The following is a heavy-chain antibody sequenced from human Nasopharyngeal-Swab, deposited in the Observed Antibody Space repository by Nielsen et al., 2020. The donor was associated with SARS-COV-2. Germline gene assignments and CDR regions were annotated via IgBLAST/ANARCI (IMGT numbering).Heavy chain of an antibody. CDR3: ARHSPLFYDILMTPNWYFDL. J-gene: IGHJ2*01. V-gene: IGHV4-59*08. CDR1: GGSISSYY. D-gene: IGHD3-9*01. Sequence: SETLSLTCTVSGGSISSYYWSWIRQPSGKGLEWIGYIYYSGSTNYNPSLKSRVTISVDTSKNQFSLKLSSVTAADTAVYYCARHSPLFYDILMTPNWYFDLWGRGTLVTVSS. CDR2: IYYSGST.